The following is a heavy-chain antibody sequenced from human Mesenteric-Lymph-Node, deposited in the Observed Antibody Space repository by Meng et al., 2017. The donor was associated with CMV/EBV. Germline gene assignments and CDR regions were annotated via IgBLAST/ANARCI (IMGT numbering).Heavy chain of an antibody. Sequence: GSLRLSCTVSGGSISNYFWSWIRQPPGKGLEWIGYIYYSGSTNYNPSLKSRVTIAVDTSKNQFSLKLSSVTAVDTAVYFCARVRFDYGGSPTFDYWGQGTLVTVSS. CDR1: GGSISNYF. V-gene: IGHV4-59*01. CDR3: ARVRFDYGGSPTFDY. D-gene: IGHD4-23*01. CDR2: IYYSGST. J-gene: IGHJ4*02.